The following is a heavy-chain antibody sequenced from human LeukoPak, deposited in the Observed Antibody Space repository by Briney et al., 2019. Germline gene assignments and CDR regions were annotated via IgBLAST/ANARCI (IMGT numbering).Heavy chain of an antibody. J-gene: IGHJ4*02. Sequence: SETLSLTCTVSGGSISSYYWSWIRQPPGKGLEWIGYIYYSGSTNYNPSLKSRVTISVDTSKNQFSLKLSSVTAADTAVYYCARLRGSSWYPNFDYWGQGTLVTASS. V-gene: IGHV4-59*01. CDR3: ARLRGSSWYPNFDY. CDR1: GGSISSYY. D-gene: IGHD6-13*01. CDR2: IYYSGST.